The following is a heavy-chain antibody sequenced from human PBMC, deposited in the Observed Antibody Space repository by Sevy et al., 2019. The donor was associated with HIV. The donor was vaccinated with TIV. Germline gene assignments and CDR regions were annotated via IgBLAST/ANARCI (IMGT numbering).Heavy chain of an antibody. V-gene: IGHV3-23*01. Sequence: GGSLRLSCAASGLTLTTTGMSWVRQAPGKGLEWVAGVTSDGTQYYADPVRDRFTVSRDNSKNTLYLQLNSLRADDTAVFYCAGGDTTMITDLDYWGQGTLVTVSS. CDR3: AGGDTTMITDLDY. J-gene: IGHJ4*02. CDR1: GLTLTTTG. CDR2: VTSDGTQ. D-gene: IGHD3-16*01.